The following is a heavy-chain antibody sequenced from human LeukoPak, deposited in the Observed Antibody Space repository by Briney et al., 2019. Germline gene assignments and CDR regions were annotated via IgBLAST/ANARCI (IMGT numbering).Heavy chain of an antibody. Sequence: SETLSLTCAVYGGSFSGYYWSWIRQPPGKGLEWIGEINHSGSTNCNPSLKSRVTISVDTSKNQFSLKLSSVTAADTAVYYCARGNHRFWSGYYGYWGQGTLVTVSS. CDR2: INHSGST. CDR1: GGSFSGYY. J-gene: IGHJ4*02. V-gene: IGHV4-34*01. CDR3: ARGNHRFWSGYYGY. D-gene: IGHD3-3*01.